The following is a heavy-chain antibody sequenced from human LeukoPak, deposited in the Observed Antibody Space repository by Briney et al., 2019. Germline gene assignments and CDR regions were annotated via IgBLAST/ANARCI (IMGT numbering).Heavy chain of an antibody. D-gene: IGHD3-16*01. CDR3: ARGGGLDI. V-gene: IGHV3-7*03. CDR1: GVTFSSYW. J-gene: IGHJ6*02. CDR2: INHNGNVN. Sequence: GGSLRLSCAASGVTFSSYWMNWARQAPGKGLEWVASINHNGNVNYYVDSVKGRFTISRDNAKNSLYLQMSNLRAEDTAVYFCARGGGLDIWGQGATVTVSS.